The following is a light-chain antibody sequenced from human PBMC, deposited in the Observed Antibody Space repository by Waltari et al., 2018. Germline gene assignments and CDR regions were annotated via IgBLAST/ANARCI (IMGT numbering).Light chain of an antibody. V-gene: IGLV3-1*01. Sequence: SYEVTQPPPVSVSPGQTATIPCSGNKLRNKYVSWYQQRPGQSPVRLIYQDVKRPSGIPERFSGSNSGNTATLTIRGTQTMDEADYYCQTWESPSVVFGGGTKLTVL. J-gene: IGLJ2*01. CDR1: KLRNKY. CDR2: QDV. CDR3: QTWESPSVV.